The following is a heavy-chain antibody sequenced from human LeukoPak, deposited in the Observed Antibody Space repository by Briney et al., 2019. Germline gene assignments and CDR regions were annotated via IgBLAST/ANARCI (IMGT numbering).Heavy chain of an antibody. CDR2: ICYSGST. V-gene: IGHV4-59*01. Sequence: SETLSLTCAVYGGSFSGYYWSWIRQPPGKGLEWIGYICYSGSTNYNPSLKSRVTISVDTSKNQFSLKLSSVTAADTAVYYCAREAWEVITFGGVIENWGQGTLVTVSS. D-gene: IGHD3-16*02. CDR1: GGSFSGYY. CDR3: AREAWEVITFGGVIEN. J-gene: IGHJ4*02.